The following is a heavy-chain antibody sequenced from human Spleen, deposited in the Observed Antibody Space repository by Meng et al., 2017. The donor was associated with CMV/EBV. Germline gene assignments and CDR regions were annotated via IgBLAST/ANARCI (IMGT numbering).Heavy chain of an antibody. V-gene: IGHV1-46*01. CDR3: ARGLSAYYYYGMDV. D-gene: IGHD2/OR15-2a*01. CDR2: INPVNGAT. J-gene: IGHJ6*02. Sequence: ASVKVSCKASGYTFTNYYLHWVRQAPGQGLEWMGIINPVNGATTYAQTFQGRVTMTGDTSTNTVYMELSSLRSDDTAVYYCARGLSAYYYYGMDVWGQGTTVTVSS. CDR1: GYTFTNYY.